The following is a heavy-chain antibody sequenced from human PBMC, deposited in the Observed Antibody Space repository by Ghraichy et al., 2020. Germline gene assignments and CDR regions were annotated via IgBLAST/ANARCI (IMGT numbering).Heavy chain of an antibody. CDR2: IYTSGST. Sequence: SQTLPLTCTVSGGSISSYYWSWIRQPAGKGLEWIGRIYTSGSTNYNPSLKSRVTMSVDTSKNQFSLKLSSVTAADTAVYYCARENTIWGYWFDPWGQGTLVTVSS. CDR3: ARENTIWGYWFDP. J-gene: IGHJ5*02. D-gene: IGHD3-16*01. CDR1: GGSISSYY. V-gene: IGHV4-4*07.